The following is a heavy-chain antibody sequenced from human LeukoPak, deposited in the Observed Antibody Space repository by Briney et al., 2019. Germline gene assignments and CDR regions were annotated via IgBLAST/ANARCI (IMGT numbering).Heavy chain of an antibody. Sequence: EASVKVSCKASGYTFTGYYMHWVRQAPGQGLEWMGWINPNSGGTNYAQKFQGRVTMTRDTSISTAYMELSRLRSDDTAVYYCARDRKAAAGTRTGNWFDPWGQGTLVTVSS. V-gene: IGHV1-2*02. CDR2: INPNSGGT. CDR1: GYTFTGYY. J-gene: IGHJ5*02. CDR3: ARDRKAAAGTRTGNWFDP. D-gene: IGHD6-13*01.